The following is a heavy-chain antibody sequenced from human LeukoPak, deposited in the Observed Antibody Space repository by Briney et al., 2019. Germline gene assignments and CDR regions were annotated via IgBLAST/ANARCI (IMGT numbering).Heavy chain of an antibody. V-gene: IGHV4-59*01. CDR2: IHYTGST. Sequence: PSETLSLTCTVTGGSISTYYWNWIRQSPGKGLQCIGYIHYTGSTNHNPSLKSRVTISVETSKNQFSLKLKSVTAADTAVYYCARGGYYGSGNDFRFDPWGQGTLVTVSS. CDR3: ARGGYYGSGNDFRFDP. J-gene: IGHJ5*02. CDR1: GGSISTYY. D-gene: IGHD3-10*01.